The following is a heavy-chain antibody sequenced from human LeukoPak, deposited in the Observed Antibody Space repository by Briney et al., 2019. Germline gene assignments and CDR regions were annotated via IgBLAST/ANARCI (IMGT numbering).Heavy chain of an antibody. J-gene: IGHJ4*02. D-gene: IGHD5-24*01. CDR2: IYRGDGT. CDR1: GFTGTSHY. Sequence: TGGSLRLSCVASGFTGTSHYMSWVRQAPGKGLEWVSVIYRGDGTYYADSVKGRFTISRDNSKNTVFLQMNSLRAEDTAMYYCVRDIGGTVVVATMNYWGQGTLVTVSS. V-gene: IGHV3-66*01. CDR3: VRDIGGTVVVATMNY.